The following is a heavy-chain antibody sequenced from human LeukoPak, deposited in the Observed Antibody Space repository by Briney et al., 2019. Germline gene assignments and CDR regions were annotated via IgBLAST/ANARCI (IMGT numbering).Heavy chain of an antibody. CDR1: GFTFDDYA. CDR3: AKSRAGWELLYAFDI. V-gene: IGHV3-9*01. D-gene: IGHD1-26*01. Sequence: PGGSLRLSCAASGFTFDDYAMHWVRQAPGKGLEWVSGISWNSGSIGYADSVKGRFTISRDNAKNSLYLQMNSLRAEDTALYYCAKSRAGWELLYAFDIWGQGTMVTVSS. CDR2: ISWNSGSI. J-gene: IGHJ3*02.